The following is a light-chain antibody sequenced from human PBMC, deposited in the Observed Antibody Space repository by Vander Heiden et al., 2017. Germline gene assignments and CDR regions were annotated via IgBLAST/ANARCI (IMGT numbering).Light chain of an antibody. CDR3: GTWDSSLSAGDVV. CDR2: DNN. V-gene: IGLV1-51*01. CDR1: SSNIGNNY. J-gene: IGLJ2*01. Sequence: QSVLTQPPSVSAAPGQQVTISCSGSSSNIGNNYVSWYQQLPGTAPKLLSYDNNKRPSGIPDRFSGSKSGTSATLGITGLQTGDEADYYCGTWDSSLSAGDVVFGGGTKLTVL.